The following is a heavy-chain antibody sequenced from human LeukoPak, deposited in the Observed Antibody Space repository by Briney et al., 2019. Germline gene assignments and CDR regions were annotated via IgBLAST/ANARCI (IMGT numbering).Heavy chain of an antibody. D-gene: IGHD6-19*01. CDR3: ARVGVGSSGWYYYYYYYMDV. Sequence: ASVKVSCKASGCTFTSYDINWVRQATGQGLEWMGWMNPNSGNTGYAQKFQGRVTMTRNTSISTAYMELSSLRSEDTAVYYCARVGVGSSGWYYYYYYYMDVWGKGTTVTISS. V-gene: IGHV1-8*01. J-gene: IGHJ6*03. CDR2: MNPNSGNT. CDR1: GCTFTSYD.